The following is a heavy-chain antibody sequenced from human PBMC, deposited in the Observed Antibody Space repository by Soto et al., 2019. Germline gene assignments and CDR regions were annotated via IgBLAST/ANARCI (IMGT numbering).Heavy chain of an antibody. J-gene: IGHJ4*02. V-gene: IGHV4-31*03. D-gene: IGHD3-3*01. CDR3: ARSSPYYDFWSGYYGY. CDR1: GGSISSGDYY. CDR2: IYYSGST. Sequence: QVQLQESGPGLVKPSQTLSFTCTVSGGSISSGDYYWSWIRQHPGKGLEWLGYIYYSGSTYYNPSLNNRVAISVDTSKNQFSLNLSSVTAADTAVYYCARSSPYYDFWSGYYGYWGQGTLVTVSS.